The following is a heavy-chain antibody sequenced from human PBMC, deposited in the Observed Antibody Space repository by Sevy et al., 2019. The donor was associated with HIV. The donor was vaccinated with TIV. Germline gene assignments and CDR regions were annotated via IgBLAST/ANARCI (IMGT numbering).Heavy chain of an antibody. CDR3: ANYYDSGFDGAFDI. V-gene: IGHV3-33*06. Sequence: GGSLRLSCAASGFTISNHGMHWVRQAPGKGLEWVEVIWYDGSTEHYADFVKGPFTISRDTSKNTLYLQMNTVRGEDSAVYFCANYYDSGFDGAFDIWGQGTLVTVSS. CDR2: IWYDGSTE. D-gene: IGHD3-22*01. J-gene: IGHJ3*02. CDR1: GFTISNHG.